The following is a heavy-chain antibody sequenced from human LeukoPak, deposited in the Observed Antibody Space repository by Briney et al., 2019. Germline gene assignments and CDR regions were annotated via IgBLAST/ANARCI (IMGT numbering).Heavy chain of an antibody. V-gene: IGHV4-59*12. D-gene: IGHD2-15*01. J-gene: IGHJ4*02. CDR1: GGSISSYY. CDR2: IYYSGST. Sequence: SETLSLTCTVSGGSISSYYWSWIRQPPGKGLEWIGYIYYSGSTNYNPSLKSRVTISVDTSKNQFSLKLSSVTAADTAVYYCARGPICSGGSCYSYNLDYWGQGTLVTVSS. CDR3: ARGPICSGGSCYSYNLDY.